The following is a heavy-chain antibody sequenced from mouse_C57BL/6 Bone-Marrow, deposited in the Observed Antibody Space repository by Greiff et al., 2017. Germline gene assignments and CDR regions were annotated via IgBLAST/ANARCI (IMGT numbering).Heavy chain of an antibody. J-gene: IGHJ4*01. Sequence: DVMLVESGGGLVQPGGSLKLSCAASGITFSDYYMYWVRQTPEKRLEWVAYISNGGGSTYYPDTVKGRFTISRDNAKNTLYLQMSRLKSEDTAMYYCARVDYWGQGTSGTVSS. CDR2: ISNGGGST. CDR1: GITFSDYY. V-gene: IGHV5-12*01. CDR3: ARVDY.